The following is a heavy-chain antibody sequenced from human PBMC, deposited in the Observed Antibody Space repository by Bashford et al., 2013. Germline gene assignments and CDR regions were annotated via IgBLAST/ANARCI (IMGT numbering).Heavy chain of an antibody. V-gene: IGHV4-61*01. D-gene: IGHD3-3*01. Sequence: SSETLSLTCTVSGGSVSSGSYYWSWIRQPPGKGLEWIGYIYYSGSTNYNPSLKSRVTISVDTSKNQFSLKLSSVTAADTAVYYCARSYYDFWSGYYPTLYYYYGMDVWGQGTTVTVSS. CDR2: IYYSGST. CDR3: ARSYYDFWSGYYPTLYYYYGMDV. CDR1: GGSVSSGSYY. J-gene: IGHJ6*02.